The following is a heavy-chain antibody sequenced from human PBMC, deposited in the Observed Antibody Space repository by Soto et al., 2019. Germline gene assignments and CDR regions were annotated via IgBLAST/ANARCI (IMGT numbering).Heavy chain of an antibody. CDR3: AKGPEYDILTGCDY. CDR1: GFTFSLSA. J-gene: IGHJ4*02. V-gene: IGHV3-23*01. CDR2: LSGGGSTT. Sequence: EVQFLASGGGFVQPGESLRLSCAASGFTFSLSAMSWVRQAPGRGLDWVSSLSGGGSTTDYADSVKGRFTISRDNSKNTVHLQMNSLRAEDTAVYYCAKGPEYDILTGCDYWGQGALVTVSS. D-gene: IGHD3-9*01.